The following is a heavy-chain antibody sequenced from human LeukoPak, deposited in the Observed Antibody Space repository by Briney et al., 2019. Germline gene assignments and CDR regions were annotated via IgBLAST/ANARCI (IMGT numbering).Heavy chain of an antibody. Sequence: ASVTVSCKASGYTFTGYYIHWVRQAPGQGLEWMGWNNPNSGGTNFAQKFQGRVTMTRDTSISTAYMELTRLISDDTAVYYCARGWAYFDYWGQGTLVTVSS. CDR1: GYTFTGYY. J-gene: IGHJ4*02. D-gene: IGHD6-13*01. CDR3: ARGWAYFDY. CDR2: NNPNSGGT. V-gene: IGHV1-2*02.